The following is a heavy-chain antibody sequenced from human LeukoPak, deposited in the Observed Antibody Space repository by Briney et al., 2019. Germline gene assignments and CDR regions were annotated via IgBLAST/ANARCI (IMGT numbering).Heavy chain of an antibody. CDR2: IKTKTDGGTA. CDR3: ANFGQGGRYFDY. CDR1: EFTFSNAW. V-gene: IGHV3-15*01. J-gene: IGHJ4*02. Sequence: GGSLRLSCVASEFTFSNAWMSWVRQTPGKGLEWIGRIKTKTDGGTADYAAPVKGRFTISRDDSKNTLYLQMNSLKTEDTAVYYCANFGQGGRYFDYWGQGTLVTVPS. D-gene: IGHD3-10*01.